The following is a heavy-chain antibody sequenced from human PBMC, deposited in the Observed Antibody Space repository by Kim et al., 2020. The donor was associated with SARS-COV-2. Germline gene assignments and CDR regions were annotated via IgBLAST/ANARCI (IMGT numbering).Heavy chain of an antibody. CDR3: ARGVGSLAF. Sequence: GGSLRLSCAASGFTFSSYWMHWVRQVPGKGLVWVSRIYGYGTNTGYADSVKGRFTISTDNAKNTLYLQINSLRAEDTAVYYCARGVGSLAFWGQGTTVTVSS. V-gene: IGHV3-74*01. CDR1: GFTFSSYW. J-gene: IGHJ6*02. CDR2: IYGYGTNT. D-gene: IGHD3-16*02.